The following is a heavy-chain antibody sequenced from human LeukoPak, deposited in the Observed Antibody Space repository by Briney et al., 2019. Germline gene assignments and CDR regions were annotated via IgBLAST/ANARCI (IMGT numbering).Heavy chain of an antibody. J-gene: IGHJ4*02. CDR1: GYTFTNYF. Sequence: ASVKVSCKTSGYTFTNYFIHGVRQAPGQGLEWMGIINPSGGRTTFSPKFQGRSTLTRDTSTNTVYLDLSSLRSEDTAVYYCARDGDYHGNSVHFDYWGQGTQVTVSS. CDR2: INPSGGRT. V-gene: IGHV1-46*01. D-gene: IGHD4-23*01. CDR3: ARDGDYHGNSVHFDY.